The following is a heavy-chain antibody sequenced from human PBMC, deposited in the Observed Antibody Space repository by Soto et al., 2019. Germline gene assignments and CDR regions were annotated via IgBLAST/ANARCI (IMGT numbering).Heavy chain of an antibody. CDR1: GFTFSSYW. V-gene: IGHV3-7*01. J-gene: IGHJ6*02. Sequence: GGSLRLSCAASGFTFSSYWMSWVRQAPGKGLEWVANIKQDGSEKYYVDSVKGRFTISRDNAKNSLYLQMNSLRAEDTAVYYCARAGGGYEFWSGYYSYYYYGMDVWGQGTTVTVSS. CDR3: ARAGGGYEFWSGYYSYYYYGMDV. CDR2: IKQDGSEK. D-gene: IGHD3-3*01.